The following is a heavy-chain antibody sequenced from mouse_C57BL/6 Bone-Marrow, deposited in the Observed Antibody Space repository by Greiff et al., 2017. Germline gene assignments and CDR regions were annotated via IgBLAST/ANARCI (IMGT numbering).Heavy chain of an antibody. D-gene: IGHD2-4*01. CDR1: GYTFTSYD. CDR3: AREGLITTWDYFDY. CDR2: IYPRDGST. J-gene: IGHJ2*01. V-gene: IGHV1-85*01. Sequence: QVQLQQSGPELVKPGASVKLSCKASGYTFTSYDINWVKQRPGQGLEWIGWIYPRDGSTKYNEKFKGKATLTVDTSSSTAYMELHSLTSEDSAVYFWAREGLITTWDYFDYWGQGTTLTVSS.